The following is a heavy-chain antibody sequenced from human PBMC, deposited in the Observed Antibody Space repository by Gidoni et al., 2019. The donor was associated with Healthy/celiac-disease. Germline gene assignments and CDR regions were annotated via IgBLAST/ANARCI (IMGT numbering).Heavy chain of an antibody. CDR3: ARDLDVTMVRGVRLDY. D-gene: IGHD3-10*01. J-gene: IGHJ4*02. CDR1: GFTFSSYA. CDR2: ISYDGSNK. V-gene: IGHV3-30*04. Sequence: QVQLVESGGGVVQPGRSLRLSCAASGFTFSSYAMHWVRQAPGKGLEWVAVISYDGSNKYYADSVKGRFTISRDNSKNTLYLQMNSLRAEDTAVYYCARDLDVTMVRGVRLDYWGQGTLVTVSS.